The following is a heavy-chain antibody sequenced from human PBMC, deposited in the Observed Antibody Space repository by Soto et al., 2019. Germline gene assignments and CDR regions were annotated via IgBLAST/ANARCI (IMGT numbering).Heavy chain of an antibody. Sequence: QVQLVQSGAEVKKPGASVKVSCKASGYTFTSYDIYWVRQATGQGLEWMGWMHPNSGNTGYAQKFQGRVTMTRNTSITTAYMELSSLTSADTALYYCARGLSYRQDWGQGTLVTVSS. D-gene: IGHD1-26*01. V-gene: IGHV1-8*01. CDR3: ARGLSYRQD. CDR2: MHPNSGNT. J-gene: IGHJ4*02. CDR1: GYTFTSYD.